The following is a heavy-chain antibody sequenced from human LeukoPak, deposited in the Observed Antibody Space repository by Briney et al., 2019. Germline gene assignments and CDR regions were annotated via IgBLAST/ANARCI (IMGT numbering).Heavy chain of an antibody. V-gene: IGHV3-7*03. D-gene: IGHD3-9*01. CDR1: GFTFSSYW. CDR3: ARDSPWTYYDILTGYYNVNAFDI. J-gene: IGHJ3*02. Sequence: GGSLRLSCAASGFTFSSYWMSWVRQAPGKGLEWVANIKQDGGEKYYVDSVKGRFTISRDNAKNSLYLQMNSLRAEDTAVYYCARDSPWTYYDILTGYYNVNAFDIWGQGTMVTVSS. CDR2: IKQDGGEK.